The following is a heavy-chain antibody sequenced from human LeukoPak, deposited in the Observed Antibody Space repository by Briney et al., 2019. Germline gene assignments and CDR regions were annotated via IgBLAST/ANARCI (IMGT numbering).Heavy chain of an antibody. J-gene: IGHJ4*02. Sequence: PSETLSLTCTVSGGSISSGDYYWSWIRQPPGKGLEWIGYIYYSGSTYYNPSLKSRVTISVDTSKNQFSLKLNSVTAADTAVYYCASLQNIVGATPLPDYWGQGTLVTVSS. V-gene: IGHV4-30-4*08. CDR2: IYYSGST. CDR3: ASLQNIVGATPLPDY. D-gene: IGHD1-26*01. CDR1: GGSISSGDYY.